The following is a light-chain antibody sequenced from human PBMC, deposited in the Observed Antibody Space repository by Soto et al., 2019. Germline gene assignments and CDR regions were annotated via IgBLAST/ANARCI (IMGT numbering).Light chain of an antibody. CDR1: QSLLHITGETF. CDR2: EVS. J-gene: IGKJ5*01. V-gene: IGKV2D-29*02. CDR3: MQSTQLPPT. Sequence: DVVMTQTPLSLSVAPGQPASISCKSSQSLLHITGETFLFLYLQKPVQSQQLLIYEVSTRVSGVPDRFSGSGSGTDFTLEISRVETDDVGIYYWMQSTQLPPTFGQGTRLGIE.